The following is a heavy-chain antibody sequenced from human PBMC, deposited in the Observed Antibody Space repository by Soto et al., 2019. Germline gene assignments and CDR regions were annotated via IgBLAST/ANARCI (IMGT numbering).Heavy chain of an antibody. CDR1: GYTFTSYA. V-gene: IGHV1-3*01. J-gene: IGHJ6*02. Sequence: ASVKVSCKASGYTFTSYAMHWVRQAPGQRLEWMGWINAGNGNTKSSQKFQGRVTITRDTSASTAYMELSSLRSEDTAVYYCARWMTTVTTSYYYYVIDVWGQRTTDTGSS. D-gene: IGHD4-17*01. CDR3: ARWMTTVTTSYYYYVIDV. CDR2: INAGNGNT.